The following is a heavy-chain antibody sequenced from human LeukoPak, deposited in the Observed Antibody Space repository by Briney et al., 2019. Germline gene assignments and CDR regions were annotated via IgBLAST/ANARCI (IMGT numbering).Heavy chain of an antibody. Sequence: GGSLRLSCAASGFTFSSYGMHWVRQAPGKGLEWVAAIWYDGSNKYYADSVKGRFTISRDNSKNTLYLQMNSLRAEDTAVYYCARSLYDILTGPYGMDVWGKGTTVTVSS. CDR2: IWYDGSNK. CDR1: GFTFSSYG. D-gene: IGHD3-9*01. J-gene: IGHJ6*04. CDR3: ARSLYDILTGPYGMDV. V-gene: IGHV3-33*01.